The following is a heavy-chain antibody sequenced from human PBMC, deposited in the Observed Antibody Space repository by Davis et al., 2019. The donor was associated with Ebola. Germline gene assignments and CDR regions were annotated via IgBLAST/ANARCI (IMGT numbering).Heavy chain of an antibody. CDR1: GFTFSSYV. Sequence: PGGSLRLSCAASGFTFSSYVMSWVRQAPGKGLEWVATISGSGSTTDYAHSVKGRFTISRDNTKNSLYLQMNSLSVDDTGVYFCARDHCTVGSCHNDYWGQGTLVTVS. CDR3: ARDHCTVGSCHNDY. J-gene: IGHJ4*02. CDR2: ISGSGSTT. V-gene: IGHV3-23*01. D-gene: IGHD2-8*02.